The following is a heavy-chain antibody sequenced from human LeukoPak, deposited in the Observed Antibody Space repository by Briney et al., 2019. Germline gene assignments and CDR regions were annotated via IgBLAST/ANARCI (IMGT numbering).Heavy chain of an antibody. V-gene: IGHV3-23*01. CDR1: GFTFSSYA. Sequence: PGGSLRLSCAASGFTFSSYAMSWVRQAPGKGLEWVSAISGSGISTYYADSVNGRFTISRDNSKNTLFLQMNILRAEDTAVYYVANDEYFYGSGSDLFDLGYWGQGTLVTVSP. J-gene: IGHJ4*02. CDR2: ISGSGIST. CDR3: ANDEYFYGSGSDLFDLGY. D-gene: IGHD3-10*01.